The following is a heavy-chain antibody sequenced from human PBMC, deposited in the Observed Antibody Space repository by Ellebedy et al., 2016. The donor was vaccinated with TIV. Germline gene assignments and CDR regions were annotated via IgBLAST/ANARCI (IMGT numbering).Heavy chain of an antibody. J-gene: IGHJ3*02. Sequence: AASVKVSCKSSGYTFIDYGVTWVRQAPGQGLDWMGWVSAYSGNTNYAENLQGRVTMTTDTSTNTAYMELRSLRSDDTAVYYCARVGNYYDSSGYYGNDAFDIWGQGTMVTVSS. D-gene: IGHD3-22*01. CDR3: ARVGNYYDSSGYYGNDAFDI. CDR1: GYTFIDYG. CDR2: VSAYSGNT. V-gene: IGHV1-18*01.